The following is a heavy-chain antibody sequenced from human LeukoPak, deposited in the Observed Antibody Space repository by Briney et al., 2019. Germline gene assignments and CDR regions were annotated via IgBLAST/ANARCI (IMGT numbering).Heavy chain of an antibody. CDR1: GGSISSSNW. D-gene: IGHD3-10*01. CDR2: IYHSGST. Sequence: SGTLSLTCAVSGGSISSSNWWSWVRQPPGKGLVWIGEIYHSGSTNYNPSLKSRVTISVDKSKNQFSLKLSSVTAADTAVYYCARDLHYGSGSYSFDYWGQGTLVTVSS. CDR3: ARDLHYGSGSYSFDY. J-gene: IGHJ4*02. V-gene: IGHV4-4*02.